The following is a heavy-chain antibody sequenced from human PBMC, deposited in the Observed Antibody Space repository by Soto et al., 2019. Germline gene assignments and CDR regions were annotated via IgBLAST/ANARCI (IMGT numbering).Heavy chain of an antibody. CDR3: AKDGYGKGDY. CDR2: ISGSGGDT. D-gene: IGHD5-18*01. J-gene: IGHJ4*02. Sequence: EVQLLQSGGGLVQPGGSLRLSCAASGFTFSSYIMNWVRQAPGKGLEWVSGISGSGGDTFYADSVRGRFTISRDNSKSTVYLQMSSLRADDTAIYYCAKDGYGKGDYWGQGTQVTVSS. CDR1: GFTFSSYI. V-gene: IGHV3-23*01.